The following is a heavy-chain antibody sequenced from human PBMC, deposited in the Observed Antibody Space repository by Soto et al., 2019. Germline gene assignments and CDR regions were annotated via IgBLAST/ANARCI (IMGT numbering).Heavy chain of an antibody. CDR3: ASPTMVRGGDYYGMDV. CDR2: INPNSGGT. J-gene: IGHJ6*02. CDR1: GYTFTGYY. D-gene: IGHD3-10*01. Sequence: ASVKVSCKASGYTFTGYYMHWVRQAPGQGLEWMGWINPNSGGTNYAQKFQGRVTMTRDTSISTAYMELSRLRSDDTAVYYCASPTMVRGGDYYGMDVWGQGTTVTVSS. V-gene: IGHV1-2*02.